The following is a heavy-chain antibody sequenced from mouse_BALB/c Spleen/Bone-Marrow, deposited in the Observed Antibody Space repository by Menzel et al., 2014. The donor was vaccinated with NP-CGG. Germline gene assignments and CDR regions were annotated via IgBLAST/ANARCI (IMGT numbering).Heavy chain of an antibody. V-gene: IGHV14-3*02. Sequence: VQLQQSGAELVKPGASVKLSCTASGFNIKDTYMHWVKQRPEQGLEWIGRMDPANGNTKYDPKFQGKATITADTSSNTAYLQLSSLTSEDTAVYYCATDSSGYLDYWGQGTTLTVSS. J-gene: IGHJ2*01. CDR3: ATDSSGYLDY. D-gene: IGHD3-2*01. CDR2: MDPANGNT. CDR1: GFNIKDTY.